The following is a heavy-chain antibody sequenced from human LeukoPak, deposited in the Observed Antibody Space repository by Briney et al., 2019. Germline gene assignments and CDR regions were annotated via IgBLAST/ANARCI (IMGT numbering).Heavy chain of an antibody. CDR2: ISSSSSTT. D-gene: IGHD3-10*01. CDR3: ARVFEGVEDS. J-gene: IGHJ4*02. V-gene: IGHV3-48*01. CDR1: GFTFSSYS. Sequence: PGGSLRLSCAASGFTFSSYSMNWVRQAPGKGLEWVSYISSSSSTTYYADSVKGRFTISRDTSKNTLYLQMNSLRAEDTAVYYCARVFEGVEDSWGQGTLVTVSS.